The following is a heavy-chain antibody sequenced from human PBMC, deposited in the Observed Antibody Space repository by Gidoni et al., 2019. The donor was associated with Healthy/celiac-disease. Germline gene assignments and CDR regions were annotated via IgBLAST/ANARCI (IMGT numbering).Heavy chain of an antibody. J-gene: IGHJ5*02. D-gene: IGHD2-2*01. CDR1: GYSLRSGYY. CDR3: ARDVVVPAAIFWFDP. CDR2: IYHSGGT. Sequence: QVQLQESGPGLVKPSETLSLTCAVSGYSLRSGYYWGWIRQSPGKGLECIGSIYHSGGTYYNPSLKSRVTISVDTSKNQFALKLSSVTAADTAVYYCARDVVVPAAIFWFDPWGQGTLVTVSS. V-gene: IGHV4-38-2*02.